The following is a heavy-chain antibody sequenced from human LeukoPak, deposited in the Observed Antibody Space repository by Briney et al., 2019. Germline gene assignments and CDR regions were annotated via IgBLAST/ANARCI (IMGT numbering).Heavy chain of an antibody. J-gene: IGHJ4*02. CDR2: IDPNTGGT. CDR1: GYTFTNYY. Sequence: ASVKVSCKTSGYTFTNYYIHWVRQAPGQGREWMGRIDPNTGGTTSAKNFQGRVTMTGDTSISTAYMALSGLRSDDTAVYYCASLYDIVGTTVDYWGQGTLVTVSS. D-gene: IGHD1-26*01. CDR3: ASLYDIVGTTVDY. V-gene: IGHV1-2*06.